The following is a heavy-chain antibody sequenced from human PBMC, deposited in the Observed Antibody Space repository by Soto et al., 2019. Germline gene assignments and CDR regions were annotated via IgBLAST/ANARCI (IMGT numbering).Heavy chain of an antibody. J-gene: IGHJ6*02. Sequence: PSVKVSCKASGYTFTSYYMHWVRQANRQGLEWMGIINPSGGSTSYARNFQGRVTMTRDTSTSTVYMELSSLRSEDTAVYYCARDQTIFGVVIMSGSYYGMDVWGQGTTVTVSS. CDR3: ARDQTIFGVVIMSGSYYGMDV. D-gene: IGHD3-3*01. CDR2: INPSGGST. V-gene: IGHV1-46*01. CDR1: GYTFTSYY.